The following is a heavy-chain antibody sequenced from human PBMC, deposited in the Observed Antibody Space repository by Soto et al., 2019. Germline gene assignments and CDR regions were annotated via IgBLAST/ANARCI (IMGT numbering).Heavy chain of an antibody. CDR1: GFTFSSYG. V-gene: IGHV3-30*18. J-gene: IGHJ6*02. Sequence: GGSLRLSCAASGFTFSSYGMHWVRQAPGKGLEWVAVISYDGSNKYYADSVKGRFTISRDNSKNTLYLQMNSLRAEDTAVYYCAKDKGSDYYYYGMDVWGQGTTVTVSS. CDR3: AKDKGSDYYYYGMDV. CDR2: ISYDGSNK.